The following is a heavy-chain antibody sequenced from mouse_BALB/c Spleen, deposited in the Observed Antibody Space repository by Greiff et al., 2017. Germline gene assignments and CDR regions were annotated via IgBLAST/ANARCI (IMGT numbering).Heavy chain of an antibody. CDR2: ISSGGSYT. V-gene: IGHV5-9-4*01. CDR1: GFTFSSYA. Sequence: EVKLVESGGGLVKPGGSLKLSCAASGFTFSSYAMSWVRQSPEKRLEWVAEISSGGSYTYYPDTVTGRFTISRDNAKNTLYLEMSSLRSEDTAMYYCAKNSLLYAMDYWGQGTSVTVSS. D-gene: IGHD1-2*01. CDR3: AKNSLLYAMDY. J-gene: IGHJ4*01.